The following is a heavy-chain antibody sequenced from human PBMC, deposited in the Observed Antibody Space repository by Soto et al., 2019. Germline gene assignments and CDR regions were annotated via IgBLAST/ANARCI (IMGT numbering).Heavy chain of an antibody. Sequence: GASVKVSCKASGYTFTSYYMHWVRQAPGQGLEWMGIINPSGGSTGYAQKFQGRVTMTRDTSTSTVYMELSSLRSEDTAVYYCARDFVNYYGSGSYSGPEYWGQGTLVTVSS. CDR1: GYTFTSYY. CDR2: INPSGGST. CDR3: ARDFVNYYGSGSYSGPEY. J-gene: IGHJ4*02. D-gene: IGHD3-10*01. V-gene: IGHV1-46*01.